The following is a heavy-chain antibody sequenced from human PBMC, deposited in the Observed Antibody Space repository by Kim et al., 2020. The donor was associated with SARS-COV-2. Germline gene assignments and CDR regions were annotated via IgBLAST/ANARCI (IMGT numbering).Heavy chain of an antibody. V-gene: IGHV5-51*01. CDR3: ARPYGYGYSFYFDS. Sequence: GESLKISCKVSGYTFTTYWIGWVRQMPGKGLECMGIIYPGDSDTRYSPSFQGQVTISADKSISTAYLQWGSLEASDTAMYYCARPYGYGYSFYFDSWGQGTLVTVSS. D-gene: IGHD5-18*01. CDR1: GYTFTTYW. J-gene: IGHJ4*02. CDR2: IYPGDSDT.